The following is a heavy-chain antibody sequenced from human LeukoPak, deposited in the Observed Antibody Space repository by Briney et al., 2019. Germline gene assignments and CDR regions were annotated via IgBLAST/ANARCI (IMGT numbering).Heavy chain of an antibody. CDR1: GGSISSYY. CDR2: IYNSGST. V-gene: IGHV4-59*12. Sequence: PSEILSLTCTVSGGSISSYYWSWIRQPPGKGLEWIGYIYNSGSTNYNPSLKSRVTISVDTSKNQFSLKLSSVTAADTAVYYCARDRPMVRGAGGFDPWGQGTLVTVSS. D-gene: IGHD3-10*01. CDR3: ARDRPMVRGAGGFDP. J-gene: IGHJ5*02.